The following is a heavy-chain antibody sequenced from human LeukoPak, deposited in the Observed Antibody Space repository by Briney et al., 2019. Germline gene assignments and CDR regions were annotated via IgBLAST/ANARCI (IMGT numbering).Heavy chain of an antibody. CDR2: VYHTGSS. D-gene: IGHD6-19*01. CDR1: GGSISSSNW. V-gene: IGHV4-4*02. J-gene: IGHJ5*02. Sequence: PSETLSLTCAVSGGSISSSNWWSWVRQPPGKGLEWIGEVYHTGSSNYNPSLKSRVTISVDKSKSQFSLRLSSVTAADTAVYYCARGGTTVAGTFWFDPWGQGTLVTVSS. CDR3: ARGGTTVAGTFWFDP.